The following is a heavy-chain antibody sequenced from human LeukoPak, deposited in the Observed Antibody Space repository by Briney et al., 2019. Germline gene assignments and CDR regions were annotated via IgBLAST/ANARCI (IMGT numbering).Heavy chain of an antibody. Sequence: PSETLSLTCTVSGASISSYYWSWIRQPPGKGLEWIGYIFDSGSTNYNPSLKCRVTISVDTSKNQCSLKLSSVTAADTAVYYCARGAPGGKPYGDYWGQGTLGT. V-gene: IGHV4-59*01. J-gene: IGHJ4*02. CDR2: IFDSGST. CDR1: GASISSYY. D-gene: IGHD4-17*01. CDR3: ARGAPGGKPYGDY.